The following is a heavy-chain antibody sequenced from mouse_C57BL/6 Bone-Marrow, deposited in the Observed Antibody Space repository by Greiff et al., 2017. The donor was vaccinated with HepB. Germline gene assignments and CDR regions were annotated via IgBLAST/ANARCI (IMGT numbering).Heavy chain of an antibody. CDR3: ASFTTVVPMDY. CDR2: ISSGGSYT. CDR1: GFTFSSYG. D-gene: IGHD1-1*01. Sequence: DVHLVESGGDLVKPGGSLKLSCAASGFTFSSYGMSWVRQTPDKRLEWVATISSGGSYTYYPDSVKGRFTISRDNAKNTLYLQMSSLKSEDTAMYYCASFTTVVPMDYWGQGTSVTVSS. J-gene: IGHJ4*01. V-gene: IGHV5-6*01.